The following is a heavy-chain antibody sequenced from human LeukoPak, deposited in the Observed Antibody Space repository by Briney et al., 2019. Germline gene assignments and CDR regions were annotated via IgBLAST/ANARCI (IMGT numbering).Heavy chain of an antibody. Sequence: GASVKVSCKASGYTFTGHYVHWVRQAPGQGLEWLGWIDPSSGGTNSAQKFQGRVTMARDTSITTVYMELSSLTSDDTAIYFCARDRIAPAGSIIDYWGRGTLVTVSS. V-gene: IGHV1-2*02. D-gene: IGHD6-13*01. J-gene: IGHJ4*02. CDR1: GYTFTGHY. CDR3: ARDRIAPAGSIIDY. CDR2: IDPSSGGT.